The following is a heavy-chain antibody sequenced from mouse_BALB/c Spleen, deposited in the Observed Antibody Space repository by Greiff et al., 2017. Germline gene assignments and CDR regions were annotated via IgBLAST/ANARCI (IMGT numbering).Heavy chain of an antibody. V-gene: IGHV5-4*02. CDR3: ARREDYGFDY. CDR2: ISDGGSYT. D-gene: IGHD1-1*01. J-gene: IGHJ2*01. Sequence: EVKLVESGGGLVKPGGSLKLSCAASGFTFSDYYMYWVRQTPEKRLEWVATISDGGSYTYYPDSVKGRFTISRDNAKNTLYLQMSSLRSEDTAMYYCARREDYGFDYWGQGTTLTVSS. CDR1: GFTFSDYY.